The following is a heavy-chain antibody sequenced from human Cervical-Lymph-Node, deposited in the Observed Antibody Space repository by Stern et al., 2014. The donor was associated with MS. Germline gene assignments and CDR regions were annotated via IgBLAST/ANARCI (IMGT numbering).Heavy chain of an antibody. V-gene: IGHV1-18*01. CDR3: ARDDLGGAFDY. CDR2: VSSYNGNT. CDR1: GYTFTDYG. J-gene: IGHJ4*02. Sequence: VQLVQSGPEVKKPGASVKVSCKASGYTFTDYGVHWVRQAPAQGLEWMGWVSSYNGNTNYAQKFQDRVTMTVDTSTDTAYMEMRSLISDDTAVYYCARDDLGGAFDYWGQGALVTVSS.